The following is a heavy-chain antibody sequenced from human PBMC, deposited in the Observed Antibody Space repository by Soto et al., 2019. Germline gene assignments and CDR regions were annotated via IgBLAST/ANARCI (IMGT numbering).Heavy chain of an antibody. D-gene: IGHD6-19*01. V-gene: IGHV3-30-3*01. Sequence: QVQLVESGGGVVQPGRSLRLSCAASGFTFSSFTMHWVREAPGKGLEWVALISYDAGNNKYYADSVKGRFSISRDNSRNTLYLQLNSLRAEDTSVYYCPRSIAVAGTPEFDYCGQGTLVTVSS. CDR1: GFTFSSFT. J-gene: IGHJ4*02. CDR2: ISYDAGNNK. CDR3: PRSIAVAGTPEFDY.